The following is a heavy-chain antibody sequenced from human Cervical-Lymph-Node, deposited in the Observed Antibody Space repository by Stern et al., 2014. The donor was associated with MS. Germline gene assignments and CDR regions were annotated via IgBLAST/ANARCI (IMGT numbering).Heavy chain of an antibody. Sequence: VQLEESGAEVKKPGASVKVSCKASGGTFRSYAISWVRQAPGQGLEWMGGIIPIFGTANYAQKFQGRVTITADESTSTAYMELSSLRSEDTAVYYCARSIAAAENYYYYGMDVWGQGTTVTVSS. D-gene: IGHD6-13*01. CDR3: ARSIAAAENYYYYGMDV. V-gene: IGHV1-69*01. CDR2: IIPIFGTA. J-gene: IGHJ6*02. CDR1: GGTFRSYA.